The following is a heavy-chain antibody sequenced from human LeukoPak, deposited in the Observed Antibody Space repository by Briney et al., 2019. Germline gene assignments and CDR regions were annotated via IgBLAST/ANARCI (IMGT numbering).Heavy chain of an antibody. J-gene: IGHJ6*03. V-gene: IGHV4-34*01. CDR1: GGSFSGYY. D-gene: IGHD2-2*02. CDR3: ARRLNIVVVPAAIGGNNSYMDV. CDR2: INHSGST. Sequence: PSETLSLTCAVYGGSFSGYYWSWIRQPPGKGLEWIGEINHSGSTNYNPSLKSRVTISVDTSKNQFSLKLSPVTAADTAVYYCARRLNIVVVPAAIGGNNSYMDVWGKGTTVTVSS.